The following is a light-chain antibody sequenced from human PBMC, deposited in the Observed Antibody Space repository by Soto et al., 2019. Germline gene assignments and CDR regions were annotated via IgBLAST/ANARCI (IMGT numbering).Light chain of an antibody. CDR2: GDF. CDR3: QSYDSSLSGSV. Sequence: QSVLTQPPSVSGAPGQRATISCTGSSSNIGAAYDVHWYQHLPGTAPKLLIYGDFNRPSGVPDRFSGSKSGTSASLAITGLQVEDEADYYCQSYDSSLSGSVFGGGTKLTVL. V-gene: IGLV1-40*01. J-gene: IGLJ2*01. CDR1: SSNIGAAYD.